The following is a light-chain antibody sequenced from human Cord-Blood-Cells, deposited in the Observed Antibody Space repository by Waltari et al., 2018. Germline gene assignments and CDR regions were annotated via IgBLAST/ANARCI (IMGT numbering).Light chain of an antibody. CDR3: MQGTHWPPWT. CDR1: QSLVHSDGNTY. J-gene: IGKJ1*01. Sequence: DVVMTQSPLSLPVTLGQPASISCRSSQSLVHSDGNTYLNWLQQRPGQSPRRLIDKVSTRDSGVPDRLSGSGSGTDFTLKISRVEAEDVGVYYCMQGTHWPPWTFGQGTKVEIK. V-gene: IGKV2-30*02. CDR2: KVS.